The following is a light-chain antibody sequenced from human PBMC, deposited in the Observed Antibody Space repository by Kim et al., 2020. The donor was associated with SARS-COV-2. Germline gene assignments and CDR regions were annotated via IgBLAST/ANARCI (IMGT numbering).Light chain of an antibody. Sequence: VPPGKTARITCSGDKLGDEYACWYQQKPGQSPVLVIYQDSKRPSGIPERFSGSNSGNTATLTISGTQAMDEADYYCQAWDSSTNVVFGGGTQLTVL. CDR2: QDS. V-gene: IGLV3-1*01. CDR3: QAWDSSTNVV. J-gene: IGLJ2*01. CDR1: KLGDEY.